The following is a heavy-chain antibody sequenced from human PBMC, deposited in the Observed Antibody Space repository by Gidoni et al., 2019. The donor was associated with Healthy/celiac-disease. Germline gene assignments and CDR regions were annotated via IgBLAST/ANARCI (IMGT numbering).Heavy chain of an antibody. V-gene: IGHV3-49*05. J-gene: IGHJ6*02. Sequence: EVQLVESGGGLVKPGRSLRLSCTASGFTFGDYAMSWFRQAPGKGLEWVGFIGSKAYGGTTEYAASVKGRFTISRDDSKSIAYLQMNSLKTEDTAVYYCTRMGAYCSGGSCYSYYYYGMDVWGQGTTVTVSS. D-gene: IGHD2-15*01. CDR1: GFTFGDYA. CDR2: IGSKAYGGTT. CDR3: TRMGAYCSGGSCYSYYYYGMDV.